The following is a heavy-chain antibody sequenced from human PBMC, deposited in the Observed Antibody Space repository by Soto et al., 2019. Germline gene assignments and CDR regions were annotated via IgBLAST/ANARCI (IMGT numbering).Heavy chain of an antibody. D-gene: IGHD5-18*01. J-gene: IGHJ4*02. Sequence: QVQLVESGGGGVRPGGSLSLPCAASGFTFSTYGMHWVRKAPGKGREWVALISSDGSNKYYADSVKGRFTISRDNSKNTLYLQMNSLRAEDTAVYYCAKDGYTYGSADFWGQGTLVTVSS. CDR1: GFTFSTYG. CDR3: AKDGYTYGSADF. CDR2: ISSDGSNK. V-gene: IGHV3-30*18.